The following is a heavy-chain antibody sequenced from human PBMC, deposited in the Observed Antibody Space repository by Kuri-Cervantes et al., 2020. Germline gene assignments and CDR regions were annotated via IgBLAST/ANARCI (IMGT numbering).Heavy chain of an antibody. D-gene: IGHD6-13*01. CDR1: GGSFSAYH. J-gene: IGHJ4*02. V-gene: IGHV4-34*01. CDR2: IYHSGST. Sequence: SETLSLTCAVCGGSFSAYHWTWIRLSVGKGLEWIGEIYHSGSTNYNPSLKSRVTISVDKSKNQFSLKLSSVTAADTAVYYCARGSSWYDYWGQGTLVTVSS. CDR3: ARGSSWYDY.